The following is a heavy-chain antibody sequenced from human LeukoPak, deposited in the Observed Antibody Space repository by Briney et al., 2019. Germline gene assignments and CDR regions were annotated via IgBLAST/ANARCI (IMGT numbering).Heavy chain of an antibody. CDR1: GLAFSNYG. V-gene: IGHV3-48*02. J-gene: IGHJ4*02. CDR2: ITSSSRTR. CDR3: ARASGSDGGVDY. D-gene: IGHD1-26*01. Sequence: GGSLRLSCAASGLAFSNYGMNWVRQAPGQGLEWVSYITSSSRTRYYADSVKGRFTISRDNAKNSLYLQMSSLRDEDTAVYYCARASGSDGGVDYWGQGTLVTVSS.